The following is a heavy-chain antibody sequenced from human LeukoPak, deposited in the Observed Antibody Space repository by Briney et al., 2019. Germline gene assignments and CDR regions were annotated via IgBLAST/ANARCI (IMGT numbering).Heavy chain of an antibody. V-gene: IGHV3-23*01. Sequence: PGASLRLSCAASGFTFSSYAMSWACPAPGKGLGWVSAISGSGGSTYYADSVTGRFTISRDKSQHTLYLQMNSLRAEDTAVYYCATTPLWFRELPDDYWGQGTLVSVSS. D-gene: IGHD3-10*01. CDR3: ATTPLWFRELPDDY. J-gene: IGHJ4*02. CDR2: ISGSGGST. CDR1: GFTFSSYA.